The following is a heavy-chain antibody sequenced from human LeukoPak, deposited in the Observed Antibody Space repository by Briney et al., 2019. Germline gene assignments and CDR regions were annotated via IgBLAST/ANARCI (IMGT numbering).Heavy chain of an antibody. CDR1: SGSISSYY. CDR3: AAVTAYRKNPDY. CDR2: IYYSGST. V-gene: IGHV4-59*08. Sequence: SETLSLTCTVSSGSISSYYWSWIRQPPGKGLEWIGYIYYSGSTNYNPSLKSRVTISVDTSKNQFSLKLSSVTAADTAVYYCAAVTAYRKNPDYWGQGALVTVSS. J-gene: IGHJ4*02. D-gene: IGHD2-21*02.